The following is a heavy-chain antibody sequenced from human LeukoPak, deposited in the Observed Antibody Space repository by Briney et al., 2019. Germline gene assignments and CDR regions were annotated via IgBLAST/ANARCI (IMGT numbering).Heavy chain of an antibody. D-gene: IGHD1-1*01. V-gene: IGHV3-23*01. J-gene: IGHJ4*02. CDR1: GLTFSNHA. CDR2: ISGRDEST. Sequence: PGGSLRLSRAVSGLTFSNHALSWVCQAPGKGLEWVSAISGRDESTYYADSVKGRFTISRDNSKSTLYLQMSSLRAEDTAVYHCAKVTGTTNYWGQGTLVTVSS. CDR3: AKVTGTTNY.